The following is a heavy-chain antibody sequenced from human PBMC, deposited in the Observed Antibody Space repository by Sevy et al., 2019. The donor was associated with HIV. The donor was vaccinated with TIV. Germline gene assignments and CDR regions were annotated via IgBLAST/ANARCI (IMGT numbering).Heavy chain of an antibody. V-gene: IGHV3-21*01. J-gene: IGHJ4*02. CDR2: ISSSSSYI. D-gene: IGHD3-16*02. Sequence: GGSLRLSCAASGFTFSSYSMNWVRQAPGKGLEWVSSISSSSSYIYYADSVKGRFTISRDNAKNSLYLQMNSLRAEDTAVYYCASDKLGELSVCRDYWGQGTLVTVSS. CDR3: ASDKLGELSVCRDY. CDR1: GFTFSSYS.